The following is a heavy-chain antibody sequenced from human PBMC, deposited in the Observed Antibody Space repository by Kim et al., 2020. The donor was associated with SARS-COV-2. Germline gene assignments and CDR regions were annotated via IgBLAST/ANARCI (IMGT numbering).Heavy chain of an antibody. Sequence: GGSLRLSCAASGFTFSNAWMSWVRQAPGKGLEWVGRIKSKTDGGTTDYAAPAKGRFTISRDDSKNTLSLQMNSLKIEDTAVYYCTQLPNYFYYYGMDVWGQGTTVTVSS. CDR2: IKSKTDGGTT. D-gene: IGHD2-2*01. J-gene: IGHJ6*02. CDR3: TQLPNYFYYYGMDV. V-gene: IGHV3-15*01. CDR1: GFTFSNAW.